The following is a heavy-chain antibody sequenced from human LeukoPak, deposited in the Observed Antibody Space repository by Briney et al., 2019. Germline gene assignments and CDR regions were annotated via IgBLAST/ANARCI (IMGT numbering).Heavy chain of an antibody. V-gene: IGHV1-46*01. Sequence: GASVKVSCKASGYPFTSYYMHWVRQAPGQGLEWMGIINPSGGSTSYAQKFQGRVTMTRDTSTSTVYMELSSLRSEDTAVYYCARGRPTYCGGDCYAVYDYWGQGTLVTVSS. CDR1: GYPFTSYY. CDR3: ARGRPTYCGGDCYAVYDY. D-gene: IGHD2-21*02. J-gene: IGHJ4*02. CDR2: INPSGGST.